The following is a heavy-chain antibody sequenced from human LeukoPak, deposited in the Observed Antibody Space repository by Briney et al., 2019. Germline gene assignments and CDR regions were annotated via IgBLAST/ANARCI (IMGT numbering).Heavy chain of an antibody. V-gene: IGHV4-34*01. CDR3: ARLPYCSGGSCYFDY. CDR2: INHSGST. D-gene: IGHD2-15*01. J-gene: IGHJ4*02. CDR1: GGSFSGYY. Sequence: SETLSLTCAVYGGSFSGYYWSWIRQPPGKGLEWIGEINHSGSTNYNPSLKSRVTMSVDTSKHQCSLKLSSVTAADTAVYYCARLPYCSGGSCYFDYWGQGTLVTVSS.